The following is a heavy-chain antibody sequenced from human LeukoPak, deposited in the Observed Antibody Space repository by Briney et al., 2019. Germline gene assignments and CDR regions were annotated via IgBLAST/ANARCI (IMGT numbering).Heavy chain of an antibody. J-gene: IGHJ4*02. Sequence: GGSLRLSCAASGFTFSSYWMHWVRQAPGEGLEWVSYISSSGSTIYYADSVKGRFTISRDNAKNSLYLQMNSLRAEDTAVYYCARDLNRIVGATIGYWGQGTLVTVSS. CDR3: ARDLNRIVGATIGY. CDR1: GFTFSSYW. CDR2: ISSSGSTI. V-gene: IGHV3-48*04. D-gene: IGHD1-26*01.